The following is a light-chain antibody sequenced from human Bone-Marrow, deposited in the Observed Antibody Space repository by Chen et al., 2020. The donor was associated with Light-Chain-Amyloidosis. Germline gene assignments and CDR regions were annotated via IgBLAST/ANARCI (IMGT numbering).Light chain of an antibody. J-gene: IGLJ3*02. CDR1: NIGSTS. Sequence: SYVLTQPSSVSVAPGQTATIACGGNNIGSTSVHWYQQTPGQAPLLVVYDDSDRPSGIPERLSGCNSGYTATLTISRVEAGDEADYYCQVWDGSSDRPVFGGGTKLTVL. V-gene: IGLV3-21*02. CDR2: DDS. CDR3: QVWDGSSDRPV.